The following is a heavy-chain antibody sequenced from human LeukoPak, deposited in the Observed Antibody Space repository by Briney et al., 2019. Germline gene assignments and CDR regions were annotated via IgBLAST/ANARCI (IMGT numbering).Heavy chain of an antibody. V-gene: IGHV4-34*01. CDR1: GGSFSGYY. Sequence: PSETLSLTCAVYGGSFSGYYWSWIRQPPGKGLEWIGEINHSGSTNYNPSLKSRVTISVDTSKNQFSLKLSSVTAADTAVYYCARLKKRAITMVRGVIMDVWGKGTTVTISS. D-gene: IGHD3-10*01. CDR3: ARLKKRAITMVRGVIMDV. CDR2: INHSGST. J-gene: IGHJ6*03.